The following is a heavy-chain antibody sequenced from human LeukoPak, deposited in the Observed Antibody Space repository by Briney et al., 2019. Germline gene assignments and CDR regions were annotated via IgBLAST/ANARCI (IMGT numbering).Heavy chain of an antibody. V-gene: IGHV4-31*01. D-gene: IGHD2-8*02. CDR3: ARADYGTGGWFDP. Sequence: SETLSLTCTVSGGSISSGGYYWSWIRQHPGKGLEWIGYIYYSGSTYYNPSLKSQVTISVDTSKNQFSLKLSSVTAADTAVYYCARADYGTGGWFDPWGQGTLVTVSS. CDR1: GGSISSGGYY. J-gene: IGHJ5*02. CDR2: IYYSGST.